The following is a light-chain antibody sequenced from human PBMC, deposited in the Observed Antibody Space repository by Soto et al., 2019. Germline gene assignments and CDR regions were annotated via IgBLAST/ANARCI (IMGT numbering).Light chain of an antibody. J-gene: IGKJ1*01. CDR2: WAS. CDR1: QSLLYPPNNKNY. CDR3: QQYYSSPWT. V-gene: IGKV4-1*01. Sequence: DIVVTHSSDSLAVSLCYSATITCKSSQSLLYPPNNKNYLAWYQQKPGQPPKLLFSWASTRESGVPDRFTGSGSGTDFTLTISSLQAEDVAVYYCQQYYSSPWTFGQGTKVDIK.